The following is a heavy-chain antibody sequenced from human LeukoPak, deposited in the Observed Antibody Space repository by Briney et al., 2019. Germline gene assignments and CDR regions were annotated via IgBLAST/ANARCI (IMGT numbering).Heavy chain of an antibody. CDR2: IYYSGST. V-gene: IGHV4-30-4*08. CDR3: ARGSSTSPPIDY. J-gene: IGHJ4*02. Sequence: SQXLSLTCTVSGGSISSGDYYWRWIRQPPGKGLEWIGYIYYSGSTYYNPSLKSRVTISVDTSKNQFSLKLSSVTAADTAVYYCARGSSTSPPIDYWGQGTLVTVSS. CDR1: GGSISSGDYY. D-gene: IGHD2-2*01.